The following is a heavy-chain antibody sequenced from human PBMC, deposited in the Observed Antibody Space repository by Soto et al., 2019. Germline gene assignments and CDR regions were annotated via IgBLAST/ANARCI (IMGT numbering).Heavy chain of an antibody. D-gene: IGHD2-2*01. CDR1: GFTFSSYS. Sequence: PGGSLRLSCAASGFTFSSYSMNWVRQAPGKGLEWVSSISSSSSYIYYADSVKGRFTISRDNAKNSLYLQMNSLRAEDTAVYYCAREPRYCSSTSCPNWFDPWGQGTLVTVSS. CDR3: AREPRYCSSTSCPNWFDP. V-gene: IGHV3-21*01. J-gene: IGHJ5*02. CDR2: ISSSSSYI.